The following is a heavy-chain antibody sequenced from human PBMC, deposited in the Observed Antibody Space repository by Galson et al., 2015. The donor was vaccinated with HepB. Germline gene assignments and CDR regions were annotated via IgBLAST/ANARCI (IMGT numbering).Heavy chain of an antibody. Sequence: SVKVSCKASGYTFTGDYMHWVRQAPGQGLEWMGWINPNSGGTNYAQKFQGRVTMTRDTSISTAYMELSRLRSDDTAVYYCAREPRDCYYGMDVWGQGTTVIVSS. J-gene: IGHJ6*02. V-gene: IGHV1-2*02. CDR3: AREPRDCYYGMDV. CDR2: INPNSGGT. CDR1: GYTFTGDY. D-gene: IGHD3-10*01.